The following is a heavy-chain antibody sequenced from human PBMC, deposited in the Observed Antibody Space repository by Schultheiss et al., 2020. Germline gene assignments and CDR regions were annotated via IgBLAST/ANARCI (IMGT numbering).Heavy chain of an antibody. CDR1: GGSFSGYY. CDR3: ARALKFGELLPYYYGMDV. Sequence: SETLSLTCAVYGGSFSGYYWSWIRQPPGKGLEWIGEINHSGSTNYNPSLKSRVTISVDTSKNQFSLKLSSVTAADTAVYYCARALKFGELLPYYYGMDVWGQGTTVNVYS. V-gene: IGHV4-34*01. J-gene: IGHJ6*02. CDR2: INHSGST. D-gene: IGHD3-10*01.